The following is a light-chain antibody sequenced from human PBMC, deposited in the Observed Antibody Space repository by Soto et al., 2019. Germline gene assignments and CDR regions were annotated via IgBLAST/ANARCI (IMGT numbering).Light chain of an antibody. Sequence: QSVLTRPPSVSGAPGQRVTISCTGTSSNIGAGYDVHWYQQLPGRVPKLLIYGNSNRPSGVPDRFSGSKSGTSASLAITGLQAEDEADYYCHSYDSSLSGSVFGGGTKLTVL. CDR2: GNS. CDR3: HSYDSSLSGSV. V-gene: IGLV1-40*01. J-gene: IGLJ3*02. CDR1: SSNIGAGYD.